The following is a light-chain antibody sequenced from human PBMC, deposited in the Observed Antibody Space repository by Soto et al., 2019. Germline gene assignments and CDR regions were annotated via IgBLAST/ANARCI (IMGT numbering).Light chain of an antibody. CDR2: AAS. CDR1: QTISNY. J-gene: IGKJ4*01. Sequence: DIQMTQSPSSLSASVGDRVIVTCRASQTISNYLNWYQQKPGKAPQLLIFAASSLQSGVPSRFSGDGSGTTFTLTISGLQPEDFAVYYCQQTYSVPVTFGGGTKVEIK. V-gene: IGKV1-39*01. CDR3: QQTYSVPVT.